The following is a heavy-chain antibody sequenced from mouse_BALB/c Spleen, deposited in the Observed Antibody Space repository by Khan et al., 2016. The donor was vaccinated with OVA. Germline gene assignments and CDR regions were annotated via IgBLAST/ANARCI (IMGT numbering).Heavy chain of an antibody. CDR3: TRLAYYYDSEGFAY. J-gene: IGHJ3*01. V-gene: IGHV5-6*01. D-gene: IGHD1-1*01. Sequence: EVELVESGGDLVKPGGSLKLSCAASGFTFSTYGMSWVRPTPDTRLEWVANVSTGGSYTYYPDSVTGRFTISRDNAKNTLYLQMSWRKSENTTRFYCTRLAYYYDSEGFAYWGQGTLVTVSA. CDR2: VSTGGSYT. CDR1: GFTFSTYG.